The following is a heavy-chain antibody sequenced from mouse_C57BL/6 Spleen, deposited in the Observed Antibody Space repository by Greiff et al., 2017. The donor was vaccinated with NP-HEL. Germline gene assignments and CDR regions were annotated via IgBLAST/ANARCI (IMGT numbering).Heavy chain of an antibody. CDR1: GYAFSSSW. D-gene: IGHD2-1*01. CDR3: ARGDYYGNSLMDY. CDR2: IYPGDGDT. Sequence: VQLVESGPELVKPGASVKISCKASGYAFSSSWMNWVKQRPGKGLEWIGRIYPGDGDTNYNGKFKGKATLTADKSSSTAYMQLSSLTSEDSAVYFCARGDYYGNSLMDYWGQGTSVTVSS. V-gene: IGHV1-82*01. J-gene: IGHJ4*01.